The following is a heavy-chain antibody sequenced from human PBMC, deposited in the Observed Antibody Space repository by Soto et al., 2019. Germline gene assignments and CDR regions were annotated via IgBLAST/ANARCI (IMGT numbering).Heavy chain of an antibody. V-gene: IGHV4-31*03. D-gene: IGHD2-2*01. CDR3: AKLSCTSSTCYFPGWFDP. CDR1: GDSSSGGASF. Sequence: PSETLSLTCTVSGDSSSGGASFWSWIRQPPGKGLEWIANVYYSGSSYYNPSLKRRLTISVDTTKNQFSLQLKSMTAADTAVYYCAKLSCTSSTCYFPGWFDPWGQGTLVTVSS. J-gene: IGHJ5*02. CDR2: VYYSGSS.